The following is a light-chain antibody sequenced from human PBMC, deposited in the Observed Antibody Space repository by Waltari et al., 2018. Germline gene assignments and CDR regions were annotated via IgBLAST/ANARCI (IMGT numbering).Light chain of an antibody. Sequence: QSALTQPASVSGSPGQSITISCTGTSRDVGSYNIVFWYQQHPGKAPKLMIYEVSKRPSGVSNRFSGSKSGNTASLTISGLQAEDEADYYCCSYAGSSPPVVFGGGTKLTVL. CDR1: SRDVGSYNI. J-gene: IGLJ2*01. V-gene: IGLV2-23*02. CDR3: CSYAGSSPPVV. CDR2: EVS.